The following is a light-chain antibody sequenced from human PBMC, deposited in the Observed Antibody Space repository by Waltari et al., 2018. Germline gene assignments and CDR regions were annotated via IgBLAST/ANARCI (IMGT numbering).Light chain of an antibody. Sequence: EIVMTQSPESLAVSLGGTATITCKSSQSILYTSNNKNYLAWYQQKPGQPPRLLIYWASSRDSGVPDRFSGSGSGTDFTLTISSLQAEDVAVYYCQQYFDNPRTFGQGTRLEIK. CDR3: QQYFDNPRT. CDR2: WAS. J-gene: IGKJ2*01. V-gene: IGKV4-1*01. CDR1: QSILYTSNNKNY.